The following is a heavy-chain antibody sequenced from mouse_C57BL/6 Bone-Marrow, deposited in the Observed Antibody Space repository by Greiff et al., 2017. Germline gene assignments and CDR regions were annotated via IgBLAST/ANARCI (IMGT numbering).Heavy chain of an antibody. CDR3: ITGYGKVAY. CDR2: IDPEDGDT. D-gene: IGHD2-1*01. CDR1: GFNIKDYY. Sequence: VHVKQSGAELVRPGASVKLSCTASGFNIKDYYMHWVKQRPEQGLEWIGRIDPEDGDTEYAPKFQGKATMTADTSSNTAYLQLSSLTSEDTAVYYCITGYGKVAYWGQGTLVTVSA. V-gene: IGHV14-1*01. J-gene: IGHJ3*01.